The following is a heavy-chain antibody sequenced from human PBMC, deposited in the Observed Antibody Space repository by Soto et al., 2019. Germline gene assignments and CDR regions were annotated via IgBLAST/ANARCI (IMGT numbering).Heavy chain of an antibody. CDR1: GYTFSTSG. D-gene: IGHD2-15*01. V-gene: IGHV1-18*01. CDR2: ISTYNGDS. Sequence: ASVKVSCKASGYTFSTSGMSWLRQAPGQGLEWMGWISTYNGDSNDAPKFQDRVTMTSDTSTSTVYMELRSLRSDDTAVYYCARAGAAPYYYYGMDVWGQGTRVTVSS. CDR3: ARAGAAPYYYYGMDV. J-gene: IGHJ6*02.